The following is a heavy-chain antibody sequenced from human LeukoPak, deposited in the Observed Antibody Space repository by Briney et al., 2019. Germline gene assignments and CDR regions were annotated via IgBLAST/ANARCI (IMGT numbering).Heavy chain of an antibody. CDR1: GYTFTGYY. J-gene: IGHJ4*02. Sequence: ASVKVSCKASGYTFTGYYMHWVRQAPGQGLAWMGWINPNSGGTDYAQKFHGRVTMTRDTSISTAYMDLSSLRSDDTAIYYCARDSTSSWYGGVDYWGQGTLVIVSS. V-gene: IGHV1-2*02. CDR2: INPNSGGT. D-gene: IGHD6-13*01. CDR3: ARDSTSSWYGGVDY.